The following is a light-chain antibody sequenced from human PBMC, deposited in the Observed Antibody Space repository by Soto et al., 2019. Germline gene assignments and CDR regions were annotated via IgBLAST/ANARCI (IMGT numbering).Light chain of an antibody. V-gene: IGLV1-40*01. J-gene: IGLJ1*01. CDR1: SSNIGADYD. CDR3: QSYDSSLRYV. Sequence: QSVLTQPPSVSGAPGQRVTISCTGSSSNIGADYDVHWYRQLPGTAPKLLIYGNTNRPSGVPDRFSGSKSGNSASLAIAGLQAEDEADYYCQSYDSSLRYVFGTGTKVTVL. CDR2: GNT.